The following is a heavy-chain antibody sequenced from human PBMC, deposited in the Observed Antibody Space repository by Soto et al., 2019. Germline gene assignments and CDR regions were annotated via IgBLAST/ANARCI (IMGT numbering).Heavy chain of an antibody. V-gene: IGHV4-39*01. CDR3: ARHGGIGGFDY. CDR1: GGSISSSSYY. CDR2: IYYSGST. Sequence: QLQLQESGPGLVKPSETLSLTCTVSGGSISSSSYYWGWIRQPPGKGLEWIGSIYYSGSTYYNPSLKSRVTISVDTSKNQFSLKLSSVTAADTAVYYCARHGGIGGFDYWGQGTLVTVSS. J-gene: IGHJ4*02. D-gene: IGHD3-16*01.